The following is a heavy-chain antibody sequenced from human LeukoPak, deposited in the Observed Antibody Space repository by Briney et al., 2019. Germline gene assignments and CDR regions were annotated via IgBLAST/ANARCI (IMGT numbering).Heavy chain of an antibody. D-gene: IGHD2-2*01. J-gene: IGHJ6*03. V-gene: IGHV1-8*03. Sequence: GASVKVSCKASGYTFTSYDINWVRQATGQGLEWMGWMNPNSGNTGYAQKFQGRVTITRNTSISTAYMELSSLRSEDTAVYYCARESGTHRHCSSTSCYGVYYYYMDVWGKGTTVTVSS. CDR3: ARESGTHRHCSSTSCYGVYYYYMDV. CDR1: GYTFTSYD. CDR2: MNPNSGNT.